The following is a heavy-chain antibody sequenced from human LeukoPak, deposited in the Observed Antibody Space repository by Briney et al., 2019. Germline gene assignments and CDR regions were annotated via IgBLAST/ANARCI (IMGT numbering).Heavy chain of an antibody. CDR2: INPNSGGT. J-gene: IGHJ4*02. CDR1: GYTFTVYY. Sequence: ASVTVSFTASGYTFTVYYMHWVRQAPGQGLEWMGWINPNSGGTNYAQKFQGRVTMTRDTSISTAYMELSRLRSDDTAVYYCARDFCSSTSCYYGFDFWGQGTLVTVSS. CDR3: ARDFCSSTSCYYGFDF. D-gene: IGHD2-2*01. V-gene: IGHV1-2*02.